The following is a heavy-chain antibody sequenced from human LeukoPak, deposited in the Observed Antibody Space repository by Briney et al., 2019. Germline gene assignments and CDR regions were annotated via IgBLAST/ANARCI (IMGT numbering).Heavy chain of an antibody. CDR1: GGSFSGYY. V-gene: IGHV4-34*01. Sequence: SETLSLTCAVYGGSFSGYYWSWIRQPPGKGLEWIGEINHSGSTNYNPSLKSRVTISVDTSKNQFSLKLSSVTAADTAVYYCASGSTYYYGSGSYPHYYYYYGMDVWGQGTTVTVSS. CDR3: ASGSTYYYGSGSYPHYYYYYGMDV. J-gene: IGHJ6*02. D-gene: IGHD3-10*01. CDR2: INHSGST.